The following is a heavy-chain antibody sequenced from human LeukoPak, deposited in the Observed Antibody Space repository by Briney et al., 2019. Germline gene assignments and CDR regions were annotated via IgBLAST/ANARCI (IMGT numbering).Heavy chain of an antibody. J-gene: IGHJ4*02. CDR3: ARGGAYSGYHTV. CDR1: GGSFSGYY. CDR2: IYYSGST. V-gene: IGHV4-59*01. Sequence: SETLSLTCAVYGGSFSGYYWSWIRQPPGKGVEWIGYIYYSGSTNYNPSLKSRVTISVDTSKNQFSLKLSSVTAADTAVYYCARGGAYSGYHTVWGQGTLVTVSS. D-gene: IGHD5-12*01.